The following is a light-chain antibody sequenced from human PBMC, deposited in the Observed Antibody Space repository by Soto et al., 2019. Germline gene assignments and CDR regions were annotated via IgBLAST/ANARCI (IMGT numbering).Light chain of an antibody. CDR1: SSDIGGYNY. CDR2: EVN. J-gene: IGLJ1*01. Sequence: QLVLTQPASVSGSPGQSITISCTGTSSDIGGYNYVSWYQHHPGKAPKLMIYEVNKRPSGVPDRFSGSKSGNTASLTVSGLQAEDEADYYCSSYAGSSNVFGTGTKVTVL. V-gene: IGLV2-8*01. CDR3: SSYAGSSNV.